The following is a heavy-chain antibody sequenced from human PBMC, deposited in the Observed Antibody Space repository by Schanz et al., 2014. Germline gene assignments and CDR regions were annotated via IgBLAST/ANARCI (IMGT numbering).Heavy chain of an antibody. D-gene: IGHD6-6*01. CDR3: AKGNTEARLSDF. J-gene: IGHJ4*02. CDR1: GFTFGTRT. V-gene: IGHV3-23*04. CDR2: VTSAYTT. Sequence: EVQLVESGGGLVKPGGSLRLSCVGSGFTFGTRTMGWVRQAPGQGLEWVSTVTSAYTTYYADSVKGRFTISRDNSKNTLYLQMNSLRAEDTAVYYCAKGNTEARLSDFWGQGTLVTVSS.